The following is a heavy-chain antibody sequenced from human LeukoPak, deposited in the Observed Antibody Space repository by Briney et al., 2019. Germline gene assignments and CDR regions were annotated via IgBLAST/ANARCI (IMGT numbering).Heavy chain of an antibody. V-gene: IGHV3-23*01. D-gene: IGHD3-22*01. CDR1: GFTFNNYG. CDR3: ARSNYYDSYYDY. Sequence: GGSLRLSCTASGFTFNNYGMSWVRQAPGKGLEWVSTISASGVNTYYADSVKGRFTISRDNSKNTLYLQMNSLRAEDTAVYYCARSNYYDSYYDYWGQGTLVTVSS. J-gene: IGHJ4*02. CDR2: ISASGVNT.